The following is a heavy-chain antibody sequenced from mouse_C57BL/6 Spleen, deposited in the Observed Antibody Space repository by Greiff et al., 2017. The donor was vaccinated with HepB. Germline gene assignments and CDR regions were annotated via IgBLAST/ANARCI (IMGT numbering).Heavy chain of an antibody. V-gene: IGHV1-82*01. D-gene: IGHD1-1*01. CDR3: AREGLGNYYGISSFAY. CDR1: GYAFSSSW. Sequence: QVQLQQSGPELVKPGASVKISCKASGYAFSSSWMNWVKQRPGKGLEWIGRIYPGDGDTNYNGKFKGKATLTADKSSSTAYMQLSSLTSEDSAVYFCAREGLGNYYGISSFAYWGQGTLVTVSA. J-gene: IGHJ3*01. CDR2: IYPGDGDT.